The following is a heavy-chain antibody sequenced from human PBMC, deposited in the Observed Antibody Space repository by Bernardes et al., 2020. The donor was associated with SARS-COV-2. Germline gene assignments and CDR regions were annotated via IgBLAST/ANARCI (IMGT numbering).Heavy chain of an antibody. CDR1: GGSVSSTSHY. Sequence: SETLSLTCSVSGGSVSSTSHYWGWIRQPPGKGLEWLGSVYYIGITRHNPTLKSRVTMSVDTSKNQFSLNLNAVTAADTAVYFCARLFPDPFAGYDYYAMDVWGQGTTVTVSS. D-gene: IGHD3-9*01. CDR2: VYYIGIT. V-gene: IGHV4-39*01. J-gene: IGHJ6*02. CDR3: ARLFPDPFAGYDYYAMDV.